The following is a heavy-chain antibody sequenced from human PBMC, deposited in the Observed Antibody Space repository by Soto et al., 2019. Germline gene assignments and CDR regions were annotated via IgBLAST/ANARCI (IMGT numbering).Heavy chain of an antibody. Sequence: QVQLVQSGAEVKKPGASVKVSCKASGYTFTSYGISWVRQAPGQGLEWMGWISAYNGNTNYAQKLQGRITMTTDTSTNTAYMQRSRPRSDATAVYYCARDQPPGTTRYSYYYGMDVSGQGTTVTVSS. CDR2: ISAYNGNT. J-gene: IGHJ6*02. D-gene: IGHD1-1*01. V-gene: IGHV1-18*01. CDR1: GYTFTSYG. CDR3: ARDQPPGTTRYSYYYGMDV.